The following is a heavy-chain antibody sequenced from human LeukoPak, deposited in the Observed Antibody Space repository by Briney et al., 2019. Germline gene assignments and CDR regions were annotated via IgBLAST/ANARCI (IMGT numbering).Heavy chain of an antibody. CDR1: GFIFSNYA. D-gene: IGHD4-17*01. V-gene: IGHV3-30*04. Sequence: GGSLRLSCAASGFIFSNYAMHWVRQAPGKGLEWVAGIPYDGSYKYYADSVKGRVTISGDNSENTLYLEMNSLRAEDTAIYYCARGGYGDYRRGDYWGQGTLVTVSS. J-gene: IGHJ4*02. CDR3: ARGGYGDYRRGDY. CDR2: IPYDGSYK.